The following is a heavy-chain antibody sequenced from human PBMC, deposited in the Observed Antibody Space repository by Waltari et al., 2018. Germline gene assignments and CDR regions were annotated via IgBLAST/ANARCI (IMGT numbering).Heavy chain of an antibody. CDR1: GYPFRAYS. J-gene: IGHJ4*02. CDR3: APLPGGSGQTFDY. Sequence: EVELVQSGAEVKKPGATVKISCKASGYPFRAYSMHWVQQAPGKGLEWMGRIDPEDGETVYSEKFQGRVTITADTPTDTAYMELSSLTSGDTAVYYCAPLPGGSGQTFDYWGQGTLVTVS. CDR2: IDPEDGET. V-gene: IGHV1-69-2*01. D-gene: IGHD3-10*01.